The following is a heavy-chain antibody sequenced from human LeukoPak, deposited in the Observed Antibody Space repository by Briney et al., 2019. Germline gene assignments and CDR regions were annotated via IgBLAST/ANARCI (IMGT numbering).Heavy chain of an antibody. CDR1: GGSISSYY. V-gene: IGHV4-59*01. CDR3: ARGVYIAAAQYGY. Sequence: SETLSLTCTVSGGSISSYYWNWIRQPPGKGLEWIGYIYYSGTTNYNPSLKSRVTISVDTSKNQFSLKLISVTAADTAVYYCARGVYIAAAQYGYWGQGTLVTVSS. J-gene: IGHJ4*02. D-gene: IGHD6-13*01. CDR2: IYYSGTT.